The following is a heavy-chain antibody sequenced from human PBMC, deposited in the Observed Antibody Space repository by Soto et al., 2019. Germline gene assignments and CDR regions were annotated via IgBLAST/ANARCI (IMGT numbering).Heavy chain of an antibody. CDR3: ARDYGYGTRYYYYGMDA. Sequence: ASVKVSCKASGYTFTSYYMHWVRQAPGQGLEWMGIINPNGGSTNYAQKFQGRVTMTRDTSISTAYTELSRLRSDDTAVYYCARDYGYGTRYYYYGMDAWGQGTTVTVSS. CDR2: INPNGGST. CDR1: GYTFTSYY. V-gene: IGHV1-46*01. J-gene: IGHJ6*02. D-gene: IGHD2-8*01.